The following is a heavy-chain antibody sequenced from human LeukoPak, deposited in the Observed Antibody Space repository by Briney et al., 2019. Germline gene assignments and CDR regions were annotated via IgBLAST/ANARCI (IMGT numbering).Heavy chain of an antibody. Sequence: PGGSLRLSCAASGFTFSNYAMSWVRQAPGKGLEWVANIKQDGSEKYYVDSVKGRFTISRDNAKNSLYLQMNSLRAEDTAVYYCARDSGSSSTEGYWGQGTLVTVSS. CDR3: ARDSGSSSTEGY. D-gene: IGHD6-6*01. V-gene: IGHV3-7*01. CDR2: IKQDGSEK. J-gene: IGHJ4*02. CDR1: GFTFSNYA.